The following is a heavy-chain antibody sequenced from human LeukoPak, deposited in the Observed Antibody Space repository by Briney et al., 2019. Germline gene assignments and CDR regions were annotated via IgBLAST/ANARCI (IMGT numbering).Heavy chain of an antibody. Sequence: GASVKVSCKASGYTFTGYYMHWVRQAPGQGLEWMGWINPNSGGTNYAQKFQGRVTMTRDTSISTAYMELSRLRSDDTAVYYCARDPPLYYDYVWGSSIESLDYWGQGTLVTVSS. CDR2: INPNSGGT. J-gene: IGHJ4*02. V-gene: IGHV1-2*02. CDR1: GYTFTGYY. CDR3: ARDPPLYYDYVWGSSIESLDY. D-gene: IGHD3-16*01.